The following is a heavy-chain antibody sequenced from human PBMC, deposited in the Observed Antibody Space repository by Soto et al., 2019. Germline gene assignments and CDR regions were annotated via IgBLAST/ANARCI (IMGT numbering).Heavy chain of an antibody. CDR3: ARDPYSSSWYIH. J-gene: IGHJ4*02. Sequence: SETLSLTCAVYGGSFSGYYWSWIRQPPGKGLEWIGEINHSGSTNYNPSLKSRVTISVDTSKNQFSLKLNSVTPEDTAVYYCARDPYSSSWYIHWGQGTLVTVSS. CDR2: INHSGST. CDR1: GGSFSGYY. D-gene: IGHD6-13*01. V-gene: IGHV4-34*01.